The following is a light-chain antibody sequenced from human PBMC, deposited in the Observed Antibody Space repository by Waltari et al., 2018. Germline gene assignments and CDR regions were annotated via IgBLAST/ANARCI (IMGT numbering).Light chain of an antibody. CDR2: GVS. V-gene: IGLV2-14*01. CDR3: NSYTTTSSYF. CDR1: SSDVGAYNY. J-gene: IGLJ1*01. Sequence: QSALTQPASVSGSPGQSITISCTGTSSDVGAYNYVSWYQQYPGKAPKLIIYGVSERPSGVSNRFSGSKSGNTASLTISGLQAEDEADYYCNSYTTTSSYFFGTGTKVTVL.